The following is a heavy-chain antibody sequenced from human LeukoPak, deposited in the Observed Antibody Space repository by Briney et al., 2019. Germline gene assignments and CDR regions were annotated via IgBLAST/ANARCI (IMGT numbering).Heavy chain of an antibody. D-gene: IGHD3-22*01. Sequence: SETLSLTCTVSGGSISSGDYYWRWIRQPPGKGLEWIGYIYYSGSTYYNPSLKSRVTISVDMSKNQFSLKLSSVTAADTAVYYCARFAPRQDTYYYDSSGLYDFDYWGQGTLVTVSS. CDR1: GGSISSGDYY. CDR2: IYYSGST. J-gene: IGHJ4*02. V-gene: IGHV4-30-4*01. CDR3: ARFAPRQDTYYYDSSGLYDFDY.